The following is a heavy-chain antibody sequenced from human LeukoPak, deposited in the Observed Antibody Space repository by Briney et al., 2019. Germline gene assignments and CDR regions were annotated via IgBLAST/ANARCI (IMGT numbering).Heavy chain of an antibody. CDR1: GFTFDTYA. D-gene: IGHD3-9*01. J-gene: IGHJ4*02. CDR2: ISGSGGST. V-gene: IGHV3-23*01. Sequence: GGSLRLSCAASGFTFDTYAMSWVRQAPGKGLEWVSAISGSGGSTYYADSVKGRFTISRDNSKNTLYLQMNSLRAEDTAVYYCAKDRELGGYYDILTGYYTSWYFDYWGQGTLVTVSS. CDR3: AKDRELGGYYDILTGYYTSWYFDY.